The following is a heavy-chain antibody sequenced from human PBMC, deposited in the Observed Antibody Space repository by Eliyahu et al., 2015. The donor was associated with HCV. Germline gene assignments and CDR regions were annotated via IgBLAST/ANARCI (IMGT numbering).Heavy chain of an antibody. CDR2: IYSGGST. D-gene: IGHD3/OR15-3a*01. CDR1: GFTVSNNY. J-gene: IGHJ4*02. V-gene: IGHV3-66*01. Sequence: EVQLVESGGGLVQPGGSLRLSCAASGFTVSNNYMAWVRQAPGKGLEWVSVIYSGGSTYYSDSVKGRFTISRDNSQNILYLQMSSLRAEDTALYYCARLDPTSAVSFDYWGQGTLVTVSS. CDR3: ARLDPTSAVSFDY.